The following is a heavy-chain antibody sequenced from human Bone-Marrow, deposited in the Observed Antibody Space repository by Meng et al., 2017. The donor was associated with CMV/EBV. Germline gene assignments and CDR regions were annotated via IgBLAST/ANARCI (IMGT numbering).Heavy chain of an antibody. J-gene: IGHJ1*01. CDR1: GGAIRGYY. Sequence: SETLSLTCTVSGGAIRGYYWTWIRQSPGQALEWIGYIYWTGSTNYNPSLKSRVTISVDTSNNQVSLQLSSVTAADTAMYYCARGVSGQGLVDPGHLQVWGQGTRVTLYS. CDR2: IYWTGST. D-gene: IGHD6-19*01. CDR3: ARGVSGQGLVDPGHLQV. V-gene: IGHV4-59*01.